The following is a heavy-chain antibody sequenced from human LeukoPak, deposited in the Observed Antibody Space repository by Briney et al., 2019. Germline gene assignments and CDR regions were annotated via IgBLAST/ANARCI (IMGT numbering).Heavy chain of an antibody. CDR3: ARAKRLKCSSTSCYLFDY. D-gene: IGHD2-2*01. Sequence: PSETLSLTCAVYGGSFSGYYWSWIRQPPGKGLEWIGEINHSGSTNYNPSLKSRVTISVDTSKNQFSLKLSSVTAADTAVYHCARAKRLKCSSTSCYLFDYWGQGTLVTVSS. J-gene: IGHJ4*02. V-gene: IGHV4-34*01. CDR1: GGSFSGYY. CDR2: INHSGST.